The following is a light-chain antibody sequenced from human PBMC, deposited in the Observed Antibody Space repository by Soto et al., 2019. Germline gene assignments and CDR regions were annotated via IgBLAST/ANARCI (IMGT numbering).Light chain of an antibody. CDR1: GSNIGAAYD. V-gene: IGLV1-40*01. CDR2: GNT. J-gene: IGLJ2*01. CDR3: QSYDSTLSGSV. Sequence: QSVLTQPPSVSGAPGQRVTISCAGSGSNIGAAYDVHWYQQVPGTAPKLLIYGNTNRPSGVPDRFSGSKSGTSASLAITGLQAEDEADYYCQSYDSTLSGSVFGGGTKLTVL.